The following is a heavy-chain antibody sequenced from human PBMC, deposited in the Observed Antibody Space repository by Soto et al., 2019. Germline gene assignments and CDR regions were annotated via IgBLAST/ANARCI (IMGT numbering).Heavy chain of an antibody. D-gene: IGHD1-26*01. V-gene: IGHV3-21*01. Sequence: EVQLVESGGGLVKPGGSLRLSCVASGFTFSSYSMNWVRQAPGKGLEWVSSISSSSSYIYFADAVRGRFTIPRDNAKTSVYLQMNSLRAEDTAVYYCAREAEGIVVSRNFDLWGQGTLVTVSS. CDR3: AREAEGIVVSRNFDL. CDR2: ISSSSSYI. CDR1: GFTFSSYS. J-gene: IGHJ5*02.